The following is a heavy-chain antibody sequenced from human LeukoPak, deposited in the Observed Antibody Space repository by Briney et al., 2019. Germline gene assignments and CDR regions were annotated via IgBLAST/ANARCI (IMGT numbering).Heavy chain of an antibody. Sequence: GGSLRLSCAASGFTFSSYGMSWVRQAPGKGLVWVSRIASDGGSTTYADSVKGRFSISRDNAKNTLYLQMNSLRVEDTAVYYCARGRPHGNDYWGQGTLVTVSS. V-gene: IGHV3-74*01. J-gene: IGHJ4*02. CDR2: IASDGGST. D-gene: IGHD4-23*01. CDR3: ARGRPHGNDY. CDR1: GFTFSSYG.